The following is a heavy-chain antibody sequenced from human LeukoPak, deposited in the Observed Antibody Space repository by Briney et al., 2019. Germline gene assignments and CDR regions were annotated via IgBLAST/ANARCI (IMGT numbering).Heavy chain of an antibody. V-gene: IGHV4-59*08. CDR3: ARLRGYSYPFDY. D-gene: IGHD5-18*01. CDR2: IYYSGST. CDR1: GGSISSYY. Sequence: SETLSLTCTVSGGSISSYYWSWIRQPPGKGLEWIGYIYYSGSTNYNPSLKSRVTISLDTSKNQFSLKLSSVTAADTAVYYRARLRGYSYPFDYWGQGTLVTVSS. J-gene: IGHJ4*02.